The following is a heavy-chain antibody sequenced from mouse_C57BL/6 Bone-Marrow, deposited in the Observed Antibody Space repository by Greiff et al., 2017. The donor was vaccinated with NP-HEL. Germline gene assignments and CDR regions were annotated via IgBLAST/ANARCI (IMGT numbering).Heavy chain of an antibody. Sequence: EVMLVESGGGLVKPGGSLSLSCAASGFTFTDYYMSWVRQPPGKALEWLGFIRNKANGYTTEYSASVQGRFTISSENSQSILYLQMNALRAKDSATYYCAIGESYYDSDYAMDYWGQGTSVTVSS. CDR1: GFTFTDYY. J-gene: IGHJ4*01. CDR3: AIGESYYDSDYAMDY. V-gene: IGHV7-3*01. D-gene: IGHD2-4*01. CDR2: IRNKANGYTT.